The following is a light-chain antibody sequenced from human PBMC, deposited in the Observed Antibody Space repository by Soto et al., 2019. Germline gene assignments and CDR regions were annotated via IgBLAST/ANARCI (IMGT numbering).Light chain of an antibody. J-gene: IGKJ1*01. CDR2: GAS. V-gene: IGKV3-15*01. CDR3: QQYNNWPRT. CDR1: QSVSSN. Sequence: EIVMTQSPATLSVSPGERATLSCRASQSVSSNLAWYQQKPGQGPSLLIYGASTRATGIPARFSGSGSGTEFILTIGSLQSEDFAVYYCQQYNNWPRTFGQGTKVEIK.